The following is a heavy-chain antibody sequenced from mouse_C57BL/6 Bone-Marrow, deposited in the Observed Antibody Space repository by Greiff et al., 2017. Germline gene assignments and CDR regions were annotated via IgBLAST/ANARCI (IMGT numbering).Heavy chain of an antibody. Sequence: QVQLQQPGAELVKPGASVKLSCKASGYTFTSYWMHWVKQRPGRGLEWIGRIDPNSGGTKYNEKFKSKATLTVDKPSSTAYMQLSSLTSEDSAVYYCARPLYYYGSSSFAYWGQGTLVTVSA. J-gene: IGHJ3*01. CDR2: IDPNSGGT. CDR1: GYTFTSYW. CDR3: ARPLYYYGSSSFAY. V-gene: IGHV1-72*01. D-gene: IGHD1-1*01.